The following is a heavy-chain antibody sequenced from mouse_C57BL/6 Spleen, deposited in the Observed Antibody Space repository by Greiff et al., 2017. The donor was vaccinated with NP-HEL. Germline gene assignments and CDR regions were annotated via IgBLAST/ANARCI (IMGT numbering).Heavy chain of an antibody. J-gene: IGHJ3*01. Sequence: VKLQQPGAELVRPGSSVKLSCKASGYTFTSYWMDWVKQRPGQGLEWIGNIYPSDSETHYNQKFKDKATLTVDKSSSTAYMQLSSLTSEDSAVYYCVSTGTGAGFAYWGQGTLVTVSA. CDR3: VSTGTGAGFAY. D-gene: IGHD4-1*02. CDR1: GYTFTSYW. CDR2: IYPSDSET. V-gene: IGHV1-61*01.